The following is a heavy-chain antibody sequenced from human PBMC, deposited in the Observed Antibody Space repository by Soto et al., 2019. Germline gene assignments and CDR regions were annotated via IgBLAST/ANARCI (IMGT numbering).Heavy chain of an antibody. CDR1: GYTFTSYS. V-gene: IGHV1-3*01. CDR3: ARGGSRYYYYGMDV. Sequence: ASVKVSCKASGYTFTSYSMHWVRQAPGQRLEWMGWINAGNGNTKYSQKFQGRVTTTRDTSASTAYMELSSLRSEDTAVYYCARGGSRYYYYGMDVWGQGTTVTVSS. D-gene: IGHD1-26*01. J-gene: IGHJ6*02. CDR2: INAGNGNT.